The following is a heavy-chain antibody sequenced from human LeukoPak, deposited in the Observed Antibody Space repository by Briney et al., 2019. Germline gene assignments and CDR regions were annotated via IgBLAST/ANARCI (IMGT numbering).Heavy chain of an antibody. CDR3: ARGMGYNYYYMDV. V-gene: IGHV1-18*01. CDR2: ISAYNGNT. Sequence: ASVKVSCKASGYSFTNYVIISWVRQAPGQGLEWMGWISAYNGNTEYVQNLQGRVTMTTDTPTSTAYMELRSLRFDDTAVYYCARGMGYNYYYMDVWGKWTTVTVSS. CDR1: GYSFTNYV. D-gene: IGHD2-8*01. J-gene: IGHJ6*03.